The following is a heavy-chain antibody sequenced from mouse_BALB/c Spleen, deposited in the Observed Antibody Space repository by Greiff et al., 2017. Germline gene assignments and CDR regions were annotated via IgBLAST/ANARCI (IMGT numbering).Heavy chain of an antibody. D-gene: IGHD2-4*01. CDR2: ISYDGSN. Sequence: EVQLVESGPGLVKPSQSLSLTCSVTGYSITSGYYWNWIRQFPGNKLEWMGYISYDGSNNYNPSLKNRISITRDTSKNQFFLKLNSVTTEDTATYYCARGAITTSWFAYWGQGTLVTVSA. CDR3: ARGAITTSWFAY. CDR1: GYSITSGYY. J-gene: IGHJ3*01. V-gene: IGHV3-6*02.